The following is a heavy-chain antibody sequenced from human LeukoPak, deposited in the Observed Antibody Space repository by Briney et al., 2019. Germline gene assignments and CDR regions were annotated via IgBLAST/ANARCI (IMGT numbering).Heavy chain of an antibody. V-gene: IGHV4-34*01. CDR1: GESIRTSF. J-gene: IGHJ4*02. CDR3: ARGKRGYSSSWYDY. CDR2: INHSGST. Sequence: PSETLSLTCTVSGESIRTSFWSWIPQPPGKRLEWIGEINHSGSTNYNPSLKSRVTISVDTSKNQFSLKLSSVTAADTAVYYCARGKRGYSSSWYDYWGQGTLVTVSS. D-gene: IGHD6-13*01.